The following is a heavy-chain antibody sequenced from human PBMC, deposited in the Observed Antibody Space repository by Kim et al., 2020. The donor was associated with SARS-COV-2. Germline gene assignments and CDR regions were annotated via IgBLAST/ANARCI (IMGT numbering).Heavy chain of an antibody. D-gene: IGHD3-3*01. Sequence: SRVTISVDTSKNQFSLKLSSVTAADTAVYYCARATYYDFWSGYWVRGMDVWGQGTTVTVSS. CDR3: ARATYYDFWSGYWVRGMDV. V-gene: IGHV4-34*01. J-gene: IGHJ6*02.